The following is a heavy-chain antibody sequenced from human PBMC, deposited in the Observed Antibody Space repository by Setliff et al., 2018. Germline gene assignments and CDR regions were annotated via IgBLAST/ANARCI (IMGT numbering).Heavy chain of an antibody. J-gene: IGHJ4*02. Sequence: SETLSLTCTVSGDSISTYYWSWIRRPAGKGLEWIGRVFVDGSTNYNPSLKSRVTMSVDTSKNQFSLKLTSVTAADTAIYYCARGRIAERPEAIDYWGQGTPVTVSS. CDR1: GDSISTYY. D-gene: IGHD6-6*01. V-gene: IGHV4-4*07. CDR2: VFVDGST. CDR3: ARGRIAERPEAIDY.